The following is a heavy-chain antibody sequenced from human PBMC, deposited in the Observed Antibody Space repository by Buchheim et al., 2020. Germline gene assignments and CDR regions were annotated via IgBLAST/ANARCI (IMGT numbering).Heavy chain of an antibody. V-gene: IGHV3-33*01. D-gene: IGHD3-22*01. CDR1: GFTFSSYG. CDR3: EREGGYYASSGYYYIDY. Sequence: QVQLVESGGGVVQPGRSLRLSCAASGFTFSSYGMHWVRQAPGKGLEWVAVIWYDGSKKYYADSVKGRFTISRDNSKNTLYLQMNRLRPEKTAVYYCEREGGYYASSGYYYIDYWGQGT. J-gene: IGHJ4*02. CDR2: IWYDGSKK.